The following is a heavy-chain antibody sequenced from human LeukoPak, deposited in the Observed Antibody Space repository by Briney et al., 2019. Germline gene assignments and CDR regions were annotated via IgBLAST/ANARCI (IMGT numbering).Heavy chain of an antibody. CDR2: ISGSGGST. Sequence: GGSLSLSCAASGFTFSSYAMSWVRQAPGKGLEWVSAISGSGGSTYYADSVKGRFTISRDNSKNTLYLQMNSLRAEDTAVYYCANNLVWGYSYGIAFDYWGQGTLVTVSS. CDR3: ANNLVWGYSYGIAFDY. D-gene: IGHD5-18*01. J-gene: IGHJ4*02. CDR1: GFTFSSYA. V-gene: IGHV3-23*01.